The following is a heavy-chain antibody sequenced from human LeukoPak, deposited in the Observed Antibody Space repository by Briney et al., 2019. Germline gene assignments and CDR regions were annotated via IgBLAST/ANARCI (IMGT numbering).Heavy chain of an antibody. CDR3: TTYYGDWYFDL. V-gene: IGHV3-15*01. J-gene: IGHJ2*01. CDR1: GFTFSNAW. Sequence: GGSLRLSCAASGFTFSNAWMSWVRQAPGKGLEWVGRIKSKTDGGTTDYAAPVKGRFTISRDDSKNTLYRQMNSLKTEDTAVYYCTTYYGDWYFDLWGRGTLVTVSS. CDR2: IKSKTDGGTT. D-gene: IGHD3-3*01.